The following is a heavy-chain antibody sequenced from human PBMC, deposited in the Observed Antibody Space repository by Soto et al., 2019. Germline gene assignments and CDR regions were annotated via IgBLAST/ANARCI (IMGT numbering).Heavy chain of an antibody. Sequence: TLSLTCTVSGGSISSSDYYWSWIRQHPGKGLEWIGYIYYSGNTYYNPSLQRRLTISLDTSKNRFALKLNSVTAADTAVDYWARGLSAATGVTCYFDYGGQGTLVTVSS. CDR3: ARGLSAATGVTCYFDY. V-gene: IGHV4-31*03. CDR1: GGSISSSDYY. J-gene: IGHJ4*02. CDR2: IYYSGNT. D-gene: IGHD6-25*01.